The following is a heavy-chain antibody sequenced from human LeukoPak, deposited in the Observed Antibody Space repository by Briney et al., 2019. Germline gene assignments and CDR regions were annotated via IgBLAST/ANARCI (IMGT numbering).Heavy chain of an antibody. CDR1: GYTFTSYG. J-gene: IGHJ6*03. CDR3: ASNAGRQWLDYYMDV. D-gene: IGHD6-19*01. V-gene: IGHV1-18*01. Sequence: ASVKVSCKASGYTFTSYGISWVRQAPGQGLEWMGWISAYNGNTNYAQKLQGRVTMTTDTSTSTAYMELRSLRSDDTAVYYCASNAGRQWLDYYMDVWGKGTTVTVSS. CDR2: ISAYNGNT.